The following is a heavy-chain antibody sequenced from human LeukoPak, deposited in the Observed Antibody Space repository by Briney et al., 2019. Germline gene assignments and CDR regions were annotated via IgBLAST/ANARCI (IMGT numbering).Heavy chain of an antibody. J-gene: IGHJ4*02. D-gene: IGHD6-19*01. V-gene: IGHV3-23*01. CDR2: ISGSGGST. CDR3: AKTPVPYSSGWYALDY. CDR1: GFTFSSYA. Sequence: PGGSLRLSCAASGFTFSSYAMSWVRQAPGKGLEWVSAISGSGGSTYYADSVKGRFTISRYNSKNTLYLQMNSLRAEDTAVYYCAKTPVPYSSGWYALDYWGQGTLVTVSS.